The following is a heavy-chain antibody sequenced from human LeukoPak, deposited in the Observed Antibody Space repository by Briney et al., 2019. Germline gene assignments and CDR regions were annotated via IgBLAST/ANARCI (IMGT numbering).Heavy chain of an antibody. CDR1: GFTFGDYA. D-gene: IGHD2-15*01. CDR2: IRSKAYGGTT. V-gene: IGHV3-49*04. J-gene: IGHJ5*02. CDR3: TRGINWFDP. Sequence: GGSLRLSCTASGFTFGDYAMSWVRQAPGKGLEWVGFIRSKAYGGTTEYAASVKGRFTISRDDSKSIAYLQMNSLKTEDTAVYYCTRGINWFDPWGQGTLVTASS.